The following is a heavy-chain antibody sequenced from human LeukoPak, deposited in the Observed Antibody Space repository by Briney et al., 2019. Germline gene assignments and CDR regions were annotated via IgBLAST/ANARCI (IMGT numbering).Heavy chain of an antibody. V-gene: IGHV4-39*07. CDR2: IYYIGST. CDR1: GGSISSSSYY. D-gene: IGHD2-8*02. J-gene: IGHJ4*02. Sequence: SETLSLTCTVSGGSISSSSYYWGWIRQPPGKGLEGIGSIYYIGSTYYNPSLKRRVTISVATSRNPFFLKLTSATAADTAVYYCATEDPWWALDYWGQGTLVTVSS. CDR3: ATEDPWWALDY.